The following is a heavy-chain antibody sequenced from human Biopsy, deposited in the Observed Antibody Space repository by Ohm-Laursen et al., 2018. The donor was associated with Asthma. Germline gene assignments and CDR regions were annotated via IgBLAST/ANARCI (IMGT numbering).Heavy chain of an antibody. CDR1: GFTVSTNG. V-gene: IGHV3-53*01. D-gene: IGHD4-23*01. CDR2: IYSGGGT. Sequence: SLRLSCAASGFTVSTNGMSWVRQPPGRGLERVSVIYSGGGTYYADSVQGRVTISGDNSKNTLSLQMNSLRAEDTAVYYCARAYGGSFFSGAFDIWGQGTMVTVSS. J-gene: IGHJ3*02. CDR3: ARAYGGSFFSGAFDI.